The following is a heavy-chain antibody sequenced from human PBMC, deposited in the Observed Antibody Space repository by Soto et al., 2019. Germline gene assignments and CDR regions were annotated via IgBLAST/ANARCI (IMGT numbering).Heavy chain of an antibody. Sequence: ASVKVSCKASGYTFTSYGISWVRQAPGQGLEWMGWISAYNGNTNYAQKHQGRVTMTTDTSTSTAYMELRSLRSDDTAVYFCARPRTRSRYSIFGAFDIWGQGTMVTVSS. D-gene: IGHD3-9*01. CDR2: ISAYNGNT. CDR1: GYTFTSYG. V-gene: IGHV1-18*01. J-gene: IGHJ3*02. CDR3: ARPRTRSRYSIFGAFDI.